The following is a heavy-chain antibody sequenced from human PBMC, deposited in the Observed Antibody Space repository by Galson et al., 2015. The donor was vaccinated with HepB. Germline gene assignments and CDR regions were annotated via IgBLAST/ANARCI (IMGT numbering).Heavy chain of an antibody. V-gene: IGHV3-30*18. CDR1: GFTFDTYA. CDR2: VSYDGSKA. J-gene: IGHJ4*02. D-gene: IGHD3-22*01. Sequence: SLRLSCAASGFTFDTYAMHWVRQAPGKGLEWVAVVSYDGSKANYADSVEGRFIISRDNSKNTVSLQMNDLRIEDTAIYYCANMYYDSSGVDYWGQGTLVTVSS. CDR3: ANMYYDSSGVDY.